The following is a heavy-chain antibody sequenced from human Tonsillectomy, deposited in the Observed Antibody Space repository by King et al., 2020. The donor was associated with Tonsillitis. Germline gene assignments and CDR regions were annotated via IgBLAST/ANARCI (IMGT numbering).Heavy chain of an antibody. J-gene: IGHJ4*02. CDR2: IYHSGST. Sequence: VQLQESGPGLVKPSETLSLTCSVSSYSINSGHYWGWIRQPPGKGLEWIGSIYHSGSTYSNPSLKSRVAISVDTSKNQLSLRLNSVTAADTAVYYCARVSSGSSWYYFDYWGQGTLVTVSS. D-gene: IGHD1-26*01. CDR3: ARVSSGSSWYYFDY. CDR1: SYSINSGHY. V-gene: IGHV4-38-2*02.